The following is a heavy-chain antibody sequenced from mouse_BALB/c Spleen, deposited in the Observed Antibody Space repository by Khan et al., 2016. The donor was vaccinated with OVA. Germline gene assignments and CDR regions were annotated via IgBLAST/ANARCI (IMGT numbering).Heavy chain of an antibody. J-gene: IGHJ2*01. Sequence: VQLQLSGPGLVKPSQSLSLTSTVTGYSITSGYGWNWIRQFPGNKLEWMGYISYSGSTNYNPSLKSRISITRDTSKNQFFLQLNSVTTEDTATYYCARKARIKYWGQGTTLTVSS. D-gene: IGHD3-2*02. CDR1: GYSITSGYG. CDR2: ISYSGST. V-gene: IGHV3-2*02. CDR3: ARKARIKY.